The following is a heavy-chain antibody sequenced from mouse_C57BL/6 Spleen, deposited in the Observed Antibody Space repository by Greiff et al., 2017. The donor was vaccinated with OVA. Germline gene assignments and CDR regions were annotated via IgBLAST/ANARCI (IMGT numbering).Heavy chain of an antibody. D-gene: IGHD2-4*01. CDR3: ARFLYYDYDGYFDV. Sequence: QVQLQQSGPELVKPGASVKISCKASGYAFSSSWMNWVKQRPGKGLEWIGRIYPGDGDTNYNGKFKGKATLTADKSSSTAYMQLSSLTSEDSAVYFCARFLYYDYDGYFDVWGTGTTVTVSS. V-gene: IGHV1-82*01. CDR2: IYPGDGDT. J-gene: IGHJ1*03. CDR1: GYAFSSSW.